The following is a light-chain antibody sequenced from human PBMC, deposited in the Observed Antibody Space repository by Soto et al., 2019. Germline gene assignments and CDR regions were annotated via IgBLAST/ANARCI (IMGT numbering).Light chain of an antibody. CDR1: QNVARSN. V-gene: IGKV3-20*01. J-gene: IGKJ2*03. CDR2: GAS. CDR3: HQYGSSPTYS. Sequence: EIVLTQSPDTLSLSPGERATLSCRATQNVARSNLAWYQHRPGQAPRFLISGASTRAADTPDRFSGSGSGAQFSLTISRLEPEDFAVYYCHQYGSSPTYSFGQGTRLEI.